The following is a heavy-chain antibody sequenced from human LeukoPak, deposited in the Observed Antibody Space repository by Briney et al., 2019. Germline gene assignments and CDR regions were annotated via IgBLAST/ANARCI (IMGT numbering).Heavy chain of an antibody. Sequence: PGGSLRLSCAASVFTFSSYWMSWVRQAPGKGLEWVANIKQDGSEKYYVDSVKGRFTISRDNAKNSLYLQMNSLRAEDTAVYYCARNDRYSGSYDNWGQGTLVTVSS. CDR2: IKQDGSEK. D-gene: IGHD1-26*01. CDR3: ARNDRYSGSYDN. CDR1: VFTFSSYW. J-gene: IGHJ4*02. V-gene: IGHV3-7*01.